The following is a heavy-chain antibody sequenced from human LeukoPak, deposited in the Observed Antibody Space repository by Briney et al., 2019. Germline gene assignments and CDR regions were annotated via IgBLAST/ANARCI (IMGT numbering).Heavy chain of an antibody. J-gene: IGHJ4*02. CDR1: GFTFSSYG. V-gene: IGHV3-30*18. D-gene: IGHD3-10*01. Sequence: GRSLRLSCAASGFTFSSYGMHWVRQVPGKGLEWVAVISYDGSNKYYADSVKGRFTISRDNSKNTLYLQMNSLRAEDTAVYYCAKDPQLLWFGELLGHYFDYWGQGTLVTVSS. CDR2: ISYDGSNK. CDR3: AKDPQLLWFGELLGHYFDY.